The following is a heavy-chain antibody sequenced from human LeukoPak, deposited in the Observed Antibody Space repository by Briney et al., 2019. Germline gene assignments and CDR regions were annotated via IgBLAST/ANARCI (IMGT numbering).Heavy chain of an antibody. Sequence: ASVKVSCKASGYNFTAYYIHWVRQAPGQGLEWMGWINPNSGASYYSQNFQVRVTMTRDTSSSTTFMELSSLRSDDTAFYYCVRSAWFGELLAGAHWGQGTLVTVSS. D-gene: IGHD3-10*01. CDR3: VRSAWFGELLAGAH. CDR1: GYNFTAYY. V-gene: IGHV1-2*02. J-gene: IGHJ4*02. CDR2: INPNSGAS.